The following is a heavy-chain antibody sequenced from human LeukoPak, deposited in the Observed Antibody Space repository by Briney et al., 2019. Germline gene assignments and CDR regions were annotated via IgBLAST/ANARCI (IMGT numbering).Heavy chain of an antibody. Sequence: SQTLSLTCAISGDSVSSNSAAWNWIRQSPSRGLEWLGRTYYRSKWYNDYAESVKSRITINPDTSKNQFSLQLNSVTPEDTAVYYCSAAFGDEAWFDPWGQGTLVTVSS. J-gene: IGHJ5*02. CDR1: GDSVSSNSAA. D-gene: IGHD3-10*01. V-gene: IGHV6-1*01. CDR3: SAAFGDEAWFDP. CDR2: TYYRSKWYN.